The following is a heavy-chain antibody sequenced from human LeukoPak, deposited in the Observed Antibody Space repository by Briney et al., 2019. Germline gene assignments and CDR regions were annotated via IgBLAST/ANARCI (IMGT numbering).Heavy chain of an antibody. Sequence: GGSLRPSCAASGFTFSSYPMTWVRQAPGKGLEWVSTIGSSAGDTHYADSVKGRFTISRDNSKNSLYLQMNSLRAEDTAVYYCAKYYSTSGSSGGRVFDYWGQGSLVTVSS. CDR1: GFTFSSYP. V-gene: IGHV3-23*01. D-gene: IGHD3-10*01. CDR3: AKYYSTSGSSGGRVFDY. J-gene: IGHJ4*02. CDR2: IGSSAGDT.